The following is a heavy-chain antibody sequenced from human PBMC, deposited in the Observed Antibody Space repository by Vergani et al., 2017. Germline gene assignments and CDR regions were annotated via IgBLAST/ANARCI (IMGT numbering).Heavy chain of an antibody. Sequence: QVQLQESGPGLVKPSETLSLTCTVSGGSISSYYWRWIRQPPGKGLEWIGYIYYSGSTNYNPSLKSRVTISVDTSKNQFSLKLSSVTAADTAVYYCARLRDYYGSGTPHAFDIWGQGTMVTVSS. CDR1: GGSISSYY. CDR2: IYYSGST. J-gene: IGHJ3*02. V-gene: IGHV4-59*08. CDR3: ARLRDYYGSGTPHAFDI. D-gene: IGHD3-10*01.